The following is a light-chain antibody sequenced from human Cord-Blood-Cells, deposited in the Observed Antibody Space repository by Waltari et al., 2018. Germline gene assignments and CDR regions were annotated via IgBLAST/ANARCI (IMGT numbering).Light chain of an antibody. CDR1: SSDVGSYNL. V-gene: IGLV2-23*01. CDR3: CSYAGSYV. Sequence: QSALTQPASVSGSPGQSITISCTGTSSDVGSYNLVSWYQQHPGKAPKLMIYEGSKRPSGVSNRFSGSNSGNTAYLTISGLQAEDEADYYCCSYAGSYVFGTGTKVTVL. CDR2: EGS. J-gene: IGLJ1*01.